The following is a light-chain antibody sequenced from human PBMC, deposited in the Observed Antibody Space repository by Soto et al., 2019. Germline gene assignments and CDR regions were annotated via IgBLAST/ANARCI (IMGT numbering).Light chain of an antibody. J-gene: IGLJ1*01. CDR1: SSDVGSYNL. CDR2: EGT. V-gene: IGLV2-23*01. CDR3: CSYASGSTYV. Sequence: QSALTQPASVSGSPGQSITISCTGTSSDVGSYNLVSWYQQHPGKVPQLMIYEGTKRPSGVSNRFSGSKSGNTASLTISGLQAEDEADYYGCSYASGSTYVFGWGTPVTVL.